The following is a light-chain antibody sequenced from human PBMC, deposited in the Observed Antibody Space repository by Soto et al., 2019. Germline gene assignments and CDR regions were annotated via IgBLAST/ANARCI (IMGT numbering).Light chain of an antibody. CDR3: QSYDSSLSAVV. CDR1: SSNIGAGYD. J-gene: IGLJ2*01. CDR2: ANI. Sequence: QSVLTQPPSVSGAPGQRVTISCTGSSSNIGAGYDVHWYQQLPGTAPKLLIYANINRPSGVPDRFCGSKSGTSASLAITGLQAEDEADYYCQSYDSSLSAVVFGGGTKLTVL. V-gene: IGLV1-40*01.